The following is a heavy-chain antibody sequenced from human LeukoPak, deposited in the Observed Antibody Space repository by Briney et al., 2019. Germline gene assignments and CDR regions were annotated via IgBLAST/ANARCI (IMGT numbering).Heavy chain of an antibody. CDR3: ARPTTGPATQGYDS. D-gene: IGHD1-1*01. J-gene: IGHJ4*02. Sequence: SETLSLTCTVSGGSISSSPYYWAWIRQPPGRGLEWIGSIYYRGNTYHNPSLKSRVTISVDTSKNQFSLSVISVTAADTAVYFCARPTTGPATQGYDSWGQGILVTVA. V-gene: IGHV4-39*01. CDR1: GGSISSSPYY. CDR2: IYYRGNT.